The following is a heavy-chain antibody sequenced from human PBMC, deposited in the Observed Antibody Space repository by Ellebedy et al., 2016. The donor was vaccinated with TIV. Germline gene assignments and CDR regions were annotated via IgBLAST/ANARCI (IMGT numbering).Heavy chain of an antibody. Sequence: SETLSLTXTVSGGSISSGGYYWSWIRQHPGKGLEWIGYIYYSGSTYYNPSLKSRVTISVDTSKNQFSLKLSSVTAADTAVYYCARDWVDTTMVTLFDYWGQGTLVTVSS. CDR1: GGSISSGGYY. J-gene: IGHJ4*02. D-gene: IGHD5-18*01. CDR2: IYYSGST. V-gene: IGHV4-31*03. CDR3: ARDWVDTTMVTLFDY.